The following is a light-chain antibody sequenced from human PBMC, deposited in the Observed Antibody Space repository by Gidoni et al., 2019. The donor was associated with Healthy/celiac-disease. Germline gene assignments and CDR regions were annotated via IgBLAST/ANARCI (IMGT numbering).Light chain of an antibody. CDR2: SDN. V-gene: IGLV1-44*01. CDR3: AAWDDSLKGV. J-gene: IGLJ3*02. Sequence: SVLTQPPSASGTPGQRVTISCSGSSSNIGSNTVNWYQQLPGTAPKLLISSDNQRPAGVTDRLSGSKSGTSASLAISGLKSEDKADYYCAAWDDSLKGVFGGGTKLTVL. CDR1: SSNIGSNT.